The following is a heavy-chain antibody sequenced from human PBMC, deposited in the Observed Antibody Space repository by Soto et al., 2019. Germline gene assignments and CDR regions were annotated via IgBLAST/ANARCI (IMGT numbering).Heavy chain of an antibody. Sequence: QVQLVQSGAEVKKPAASVQVSCKASGYTFTSYAMHWVRQAPGQRLEWMGWINAGNGNTKYSQKFQGRVTITRDTTASTAYMELRSLRSEDTAVYYCATTSSSWANYFDYWGQGTLVTVSS. CDR3: ATTSSSWANYFDY. J-gene: IGHJ4*02. D-gene: IGHD6-13*01. V-gene: IGHV1-3*01. CDR2: INAGNGNT. CDR1: GYTFTSYA.